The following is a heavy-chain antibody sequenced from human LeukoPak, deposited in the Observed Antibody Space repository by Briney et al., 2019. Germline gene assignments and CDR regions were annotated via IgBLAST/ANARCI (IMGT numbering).Heavy chain of an antibody. V-gene: IGHV4-34*01. CDR2: INHSGNT. J-gene: IGHJ4*02. Sequence: PSETLSLTCAVYIESFTGHSWTWIRQSPDKGLEWIGEINHSGNTNYYPSLKSRVTISVDTSKNQFSLKMSSVTAADTAVYYCARRPRNSENYDGPSGLDYWGQGTLVTVSS. CDR3: ARRPRNSENYDGPSGLDY. CDR1: IESFTGHS. D-gene: IGHD4-23*01.